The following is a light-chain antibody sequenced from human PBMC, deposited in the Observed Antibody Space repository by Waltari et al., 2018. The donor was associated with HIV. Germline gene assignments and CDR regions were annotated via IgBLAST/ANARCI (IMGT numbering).Light chain of an antibody. CDR2: KNN. CDR1: SSNIGDNS. Sequence: QSVLTQPPSVSAAPGQKVTISCSVNSSNIGDNSVSWFQQLPGTAPKLLIYKNNQRPSGIPDRFSGSKSGTSATLGITGLQTGDEADYFCGTWHNSLSAGYVFGTGTKVSVL. CDR3: GTWHNSLSAGYV. V-gene: IGLV1-51*02. J-gene: IGLJ1*01.